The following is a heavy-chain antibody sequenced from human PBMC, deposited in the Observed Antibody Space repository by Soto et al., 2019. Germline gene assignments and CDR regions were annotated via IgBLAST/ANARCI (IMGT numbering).Heavy chain of an antibody. CDR3: AREERYYYDSSGYYPLDAFDI. V-gene: IGHV1-69*13. D-gene: IGHD3-22*01. CDR1: GYTFTSYG. CDR2: IIPIFGTS. J-gene: IGHJ3*02. Sequence: SVKVSCKASGYTFTSYGISWVRQAPGQGLEWMGGIIPIFGTSNYAQKFQGRVTITADESTSTAYMELSSLRSEDTAVYYCAREERYYYDSSGYYPLDAFDIWGQGTMVTVS.